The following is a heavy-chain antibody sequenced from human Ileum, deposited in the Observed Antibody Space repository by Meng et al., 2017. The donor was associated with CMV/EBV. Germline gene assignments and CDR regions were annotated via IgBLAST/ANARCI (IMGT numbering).Heavy chain of an antibody. CDR1: GYNFTNNN. J-gene: IGHJ4*02. Sequence: CKASGYNFTNNNLIWVRQAPGQGPEWMGWINTNTGNPTYARDFTGRSVFSLDTSVSTAYLQISSLKAEDTAVYYCARDGLNERYFDYWGQGTLVTVSS. CDR2: INTNTGNP. CDR3: ARDGLNERYFDY. V-gene: IGHV7-4-1*02.